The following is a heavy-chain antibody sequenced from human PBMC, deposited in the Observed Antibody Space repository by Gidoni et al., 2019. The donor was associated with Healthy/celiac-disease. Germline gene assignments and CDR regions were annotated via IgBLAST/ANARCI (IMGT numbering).Heavy chain of an antibody. J-gene: IGHJ4*02. V-gene: IGHV3-7*01. Sequence: EVQLVESGGGLVQPGGSLILSCAASGFTFSSYWMSWVRQAAGKGLEGVANIKQDGSEKYYVDSVKGRFTISRDNAKNSLYLQMNSLRAEDTAVYYCAKPNYYGSGSYHYWGQGTLVTVSS. CDR3: AKPNYYGSGSYHY. CDR2: IKQDGSEK. CDR1: GFTFSSYW. D-gene: IGHD3-10*01.